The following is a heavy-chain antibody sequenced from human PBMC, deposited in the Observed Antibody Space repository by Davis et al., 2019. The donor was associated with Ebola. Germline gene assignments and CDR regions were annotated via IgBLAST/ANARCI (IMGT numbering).Heavy chain of an antibody. CDR3: ARYNWNFGGFDP. V-gene: IGHV4-59*01. J-gene: IGHJ5*02. CDR2: IYHTGST. D-gene: IGHD1-20*01. Sequence: SETLSLTCKVPGDSLSTYYWTWIRQRPGKGLEWIGYIYHTGSTSYSPSLKSRVTISVDTSKNPFSLKLSSVTAGDTAGYYCARYNWNFGGFDPWGQGTLVTVSS. CDR1: GDSLSTYY.